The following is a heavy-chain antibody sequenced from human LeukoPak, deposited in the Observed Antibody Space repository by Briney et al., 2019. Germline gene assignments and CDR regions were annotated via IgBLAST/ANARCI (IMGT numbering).Heavy chain of an antibody. CDR2: ISYDGSNK. Sequence: GGSLRLSCAASGFXFSTYAIHWVRQAPGKGLEWVALISYDGSNKYYADSVKGRFALSRDNSKNTLYLRMSSLRAEDTAVYYCARDGGGGYNQIDFWGQGTLVTVSS. CDR3: ARDGGGGYNQIDF. CDR1: GFXFSTYA. J-gene: IGHJ4*02. D-gene: IGHD5-24*01. V-gene: IGHV3-30*09.